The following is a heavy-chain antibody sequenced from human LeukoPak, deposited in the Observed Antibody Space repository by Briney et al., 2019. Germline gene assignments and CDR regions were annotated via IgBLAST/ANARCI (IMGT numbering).Heavy chain of an antibody. Sequence: GASVKVSCKASGYTFTGYYMHWVRQAPGQGLEWMGWINPNSGGTNYAQKFQGRVTMTRDTSISTAYMELSRLRSDDTAVYYCAREMDCSGGSCYFDYWGQGTLVTVSS. CDR1: GYTFTGYY. CDR2: INPNSGGT. D-gene: IGHD2-15*01. J-gene: IGHJ4*02. V-gene: IGHV1-2*02. CDR3: AREMDCSGGSCYFDY.